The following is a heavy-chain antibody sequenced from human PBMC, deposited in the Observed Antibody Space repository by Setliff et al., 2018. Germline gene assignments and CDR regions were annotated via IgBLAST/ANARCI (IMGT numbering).Heavy chain of an antibody. CDR3: ARQKEYSGRSCFQH. CDR1: GASISSGSHY. J-gene: IGHJ1*01. CDR2: VYSTGST. Sequence: PSETLSLTCNVSGASISSGSHYWSWIRQSAGEKPTWIGHVYSTGSTNYNPSFESRVSISVDKSNNQFSLKMTSVTAADTATYYCARQKEYSGRSCFQHWGQGIPVTVSS. D-gene: IGHD1-26*01. V-gene: IGHV4-61*09.